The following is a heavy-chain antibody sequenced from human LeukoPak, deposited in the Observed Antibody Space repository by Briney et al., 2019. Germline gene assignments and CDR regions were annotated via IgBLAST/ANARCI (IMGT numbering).Heavy chain of an antibody. J-gene: IGHJ4*02. CDR1: GFIFSSYA. Sequence: GGSLRLSCAASGFIFSSYAMHWVRQAPGKGPEWVAIIWYDGSNKYYAESVEGRFTISRDNSKNTLYLQMNSLRAEDTAVYSCARGLGYSYGYGIDYWGQGTLVIASS. CDR2: IWYDGSNK. D-gene: IGHD5-18*01. CDR3: ARGLGYSYGYGIDY. V-gene: IGHV3-33*01.